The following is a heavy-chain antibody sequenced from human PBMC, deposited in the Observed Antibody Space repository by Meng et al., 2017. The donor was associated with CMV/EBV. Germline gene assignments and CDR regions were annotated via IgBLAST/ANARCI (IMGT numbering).Heavy chain of an antibody. Sequence: SETLSLTCTVSGDSLSRYYWSWIRQPPGKGLEWIGSIYYSGSTYYNPSLKSRVTISVDTSKNQFSLKLSSVTAADTAVYYCARLQERGLLWFGELSGWFDPWGQGTLVTVSS. J-gene: IGHJ5*02. D-gene: IGHD3-10*01. CDR2: IYYSGST. CDR3: ARLQERGLLWFGELSGWFDP. CDR1: GDSLSRYY. V-gene: IGHV4-59*05.